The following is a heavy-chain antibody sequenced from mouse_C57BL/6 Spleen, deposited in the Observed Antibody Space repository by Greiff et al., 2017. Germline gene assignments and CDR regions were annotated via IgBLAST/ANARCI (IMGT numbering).Heavy chain of an antibody. CDR2: INPGSGGT. Sequence: QVQLQQSGAELVRPGTSVKVSCKASGYAFTNYLIEWVKQRPGQGLEWIGVINPGSGGTNYNEKFKGTATLTADKSSSTAYMRLSSLTSEDAAVYFCARDRDAMDYWGQGTSVTVSS. CDR3: ARDRDAMDY. J-gene: IGHJ4*01. V-gene: IGHV1-54*01. CDR1: GYAFTNYL.